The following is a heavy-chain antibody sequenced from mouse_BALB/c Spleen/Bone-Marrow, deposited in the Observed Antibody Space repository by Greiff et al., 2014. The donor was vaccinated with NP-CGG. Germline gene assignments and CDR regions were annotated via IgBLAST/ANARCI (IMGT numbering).Heavy chain of an antibody. CDR2: ISYSGST. J-gene: IGHJ2*01. D-gene: IGHD3-3*01. V-gene: IGHV3-8*02. CDR3: ARGGGTGFDY. CDR1: GDSITSGY. Sequence: EVKLVESGPSLVKPSQTPSLTCSVTGDSITSGYWNWIRKFPGNKLEYMGYISYSGSTYYNPSLKSRISITRDTSKNQYYLQLNSVTTEDTATFYCARGGGTGFDYWGQGTTLTVSS.